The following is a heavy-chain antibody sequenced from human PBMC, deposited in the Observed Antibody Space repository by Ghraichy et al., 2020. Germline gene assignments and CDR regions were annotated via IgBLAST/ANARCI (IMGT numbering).Heavy chain of an antibody. CDR3: AISRSQWLGAFDI. Sequence: ESLNISCVVSGVTSNTYYWTWIRQPPGKGLEWIGEINYSGYITYNPSLKSRVTISLDTSKSQFSLNLTSLTAADTAIYYCAISRSQWLGAFDIWGQGTMVTVSS. D-gene: IGHD3-22*01. V-gene: IGHV4-34*08. J-gene: IGHJ3*02. CDR1: GVTSNTYY. CDR2: INYSGYI.